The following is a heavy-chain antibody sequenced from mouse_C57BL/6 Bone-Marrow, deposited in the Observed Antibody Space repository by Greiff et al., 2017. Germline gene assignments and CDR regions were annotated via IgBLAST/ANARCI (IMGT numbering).Heavy chain of an antibody. V-gene: IGHV1-69*01. CDR2: IDPSDSYT. CDR3: ARKAPDYGSSSYYFDY. CDR1: GYTFTSYW. Sequence: VQLQQPGAELVMPGASVKLSCKASGYTFTSYWMHWVKQRPGQGLEWIGEIDPSDSYTNYNQKFKGKSTLTVDKSSSTAYMQLSSLTSEDSAVYYCARKAPDYGSSSYYFDYWGQGTTLTVSS. D-gene: IGHD1-1*01. J-gene: IGHJ2*01.